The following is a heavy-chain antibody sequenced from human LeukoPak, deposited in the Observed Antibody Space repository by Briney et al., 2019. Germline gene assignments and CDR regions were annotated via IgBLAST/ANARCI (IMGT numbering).Heavy chain of an antibody. V-gene: IGHV4-59*01. CDR2: IYYSGST. Sequence: SETLSLTCTVSGGSISSYYWSWIRQPPGKGLEWIGYIYYSGSTNYNPSLKSRVTISVDTSKNQFSLKLSSVTAADTAVYYCAREHCSGGSCYSGWFEPWGQGTLVTVSS. J-gene: IGHJ5*02. CDR3: AREHCSGGSCYSGWFEP. D-gene: IGHD2-15*01. CDR1: GGSISSYY.